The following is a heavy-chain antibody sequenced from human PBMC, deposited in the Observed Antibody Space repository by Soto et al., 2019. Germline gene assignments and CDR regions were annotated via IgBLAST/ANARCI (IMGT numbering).Heavy chain of an antibody. V-gene: IGHV4-59*08. CDR3: ARRGSTAVYYYYYYGMDV. CDR2: IYYSGST. CDR1: GGSISNYY. D-gene: IGHD2-2*01. J-gene: IGHJ6*02. Sequence: SETLSLTCTVSGGSISNYYWNWIRQPPGKRLEWIGYIYYSGSTKYNPSLKSRVTISVDTSKNQFSLKLSSVTDADTAVYYCARRGSTAVYYYYYYGMDVWGQGTTVTV.